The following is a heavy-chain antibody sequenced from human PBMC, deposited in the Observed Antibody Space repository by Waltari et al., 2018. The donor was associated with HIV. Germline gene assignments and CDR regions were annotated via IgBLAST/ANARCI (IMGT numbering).Heavy chain of an antibody. Sequence: QVQLVESGGGVVQPGTSMTISCAVSGFTFSNFSIHWVRQSPAKGLEWLAVFWSDGVEISYADSVKGRFTISKDSSQKTLYLHLTSLRAEDTALYYCARGYSSSRWIPLYHWGRGTLVTVSS. CDR3: ARGYSSSRWIPLYH. V-gene: IGHV3-33*01. CDR2: FWSDGVEI. J-gene: IGHJ4*02. CDR1: GFTFSNFS. D-gene: IGHD6-6*01.